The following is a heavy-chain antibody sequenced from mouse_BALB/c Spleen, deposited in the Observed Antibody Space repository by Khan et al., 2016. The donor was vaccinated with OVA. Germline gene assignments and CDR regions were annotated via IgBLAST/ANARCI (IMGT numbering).Heavy chain of an antibody. CDR3: AREEALYHFDH. CDR2: IYPGTDNS. J-gene: IGHJ2*01. D-gene: IGHD3-2*02. CDR1: GYIFTSYW. V-gene: IGHV1S132*01. Sequence: QVRLQQSGAELVRPGASVKLSCKTSGYIFTSYWIHWVKQRSGQGLEWIARIYPGTDNSYYNEKFKDKATLTADKSSSTAYMQPSSLKSEDSDVYCCAREEALYHFDHWGQGTTLTVSS.